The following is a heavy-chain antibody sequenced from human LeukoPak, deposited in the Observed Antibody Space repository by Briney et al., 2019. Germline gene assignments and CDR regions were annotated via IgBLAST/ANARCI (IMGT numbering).Heavy chain of an antibody. V-gene: IGHV4-59*08. CDR1: GDSISSYY. J-gene: IGHJ4*02. Sequence: SETLSLTCTVSGDSISSYYWSWLRQPPGQGLEYIGYGYYSGTGNYNPSLKSRVTISVDTSKNQFSLKLRSATVADTAVYYCARRGGYGWYFDYWGQGTLVTVSS. CDR2: GYYSGTG. D-gene: IGHD3-16*01. CDR3: ARRGGYGWYFDY.